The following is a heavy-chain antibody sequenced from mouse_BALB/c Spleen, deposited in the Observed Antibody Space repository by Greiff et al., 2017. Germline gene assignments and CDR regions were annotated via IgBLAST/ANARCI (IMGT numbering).Heavy chain of an antibody. CDR2: ISDGGSYT. V-gene: IGHV5-4*02. CDR1: GFTFSDYY. D-gene: IGHD1-1*02. CDR3: ARDRGLYAMDY. J-gene: IGHJ4*01. Sequence: EVKLVESGGGLVKPGGSLKLSCAASGFTFSDYYMYWVRQTPEKRLEWVATISDGGSYTYYPDSVKGRFTISRDNAKNNLYLQMSSLKSEDTAMYYCARDRGLYAMDYWGQGTSVTVSS.